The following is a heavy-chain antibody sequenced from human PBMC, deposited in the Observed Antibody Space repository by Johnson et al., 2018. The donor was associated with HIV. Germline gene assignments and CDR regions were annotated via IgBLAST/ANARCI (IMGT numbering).Heavy chain of an antibody. CDR3: AKDRSSWYPFDAFDI. CDR2: ISWDGGST. D-gene: IGHD6-13*01. CDR1: GFTFDNYA. Sequence: QLVESGGVVVQPGGSLRLSCAASGFTFDNYAMHWVRQAPGKGLEWVSLISWDGGSTYYADSGKGRLTISRDNNKNSLYLQMNSLRAAYTAFYSCAKDRSSWYPFDAFDIWGQGTMVTVSS. V-gene: IGHV3-43D*03. J-gene: IGHJ3*02.